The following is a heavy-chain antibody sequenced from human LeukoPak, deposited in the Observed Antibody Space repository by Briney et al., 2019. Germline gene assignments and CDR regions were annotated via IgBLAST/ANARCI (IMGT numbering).Heavy chain of an antibody. D-gene: IGHD6-13*01. V-gene: IGHV4-59*01. J-gene: IGHJ4*02. Sequence: PSETLSLTCTVSGGSISSYYWSWIRQPPGKGLEWIGYIYYSGSTNYNPSLKSRVTISVDTSKNQFSLKLSSVTAADTAVYYCLLSIAAAGPFDYWGQGTLVTVSS. CDR2: IYYSGST. CDR1: GGSISSYY. CDR3: LLSIAAAGPFDY.